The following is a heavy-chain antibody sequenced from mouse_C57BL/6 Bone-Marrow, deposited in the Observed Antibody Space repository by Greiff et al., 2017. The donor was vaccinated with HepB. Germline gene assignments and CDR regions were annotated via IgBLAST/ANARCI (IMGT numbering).Heavy chain of an antibody. CDR2: IYPRSGNT. CDR1: GYTFTSYG. V-gene: IGHV1-81*01. CDR3: AREDPFAY. J-gene: IGHJ3*01. Sequence: VQLQQSGAELVRPGASVKLSCKASGYTFTSYGISWVKQRTGQGLEWIGEIYPRSGNTYYNEKFKGKATLTADKSSSTAYMELRSLTSEDSAVYFCAREDPFAYWGQGTLVTVSA.